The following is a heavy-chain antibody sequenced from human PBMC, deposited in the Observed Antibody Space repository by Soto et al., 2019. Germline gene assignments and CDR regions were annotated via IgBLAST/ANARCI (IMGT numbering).Heavy chain of an antibody. V-gene: IGHV4-31*03. CDR3: ARAPIWFGELFYYYYYGMDV. CDR1: GGSISSGGYY. Sequence: TLSLTCTVSGGSISSGGYYWSWIRQHPGKGLEWIGYIYYSGSTYYNPSLKSRVTISVDTSKNQFSLKLSSVTAADTAVYYCARAPIWFGELFYYYYYGMDVWGQGTTVTVSS. J-gene: IGHJ6*02. CDR2: IYYSGST. D-gene: IGHD3-10*01.